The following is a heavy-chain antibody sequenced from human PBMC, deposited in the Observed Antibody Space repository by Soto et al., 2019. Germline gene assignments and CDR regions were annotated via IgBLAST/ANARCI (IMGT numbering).Heavy chain of an antibody. V-gene: IGHV3-48*02. CDR2: ISSSSTI. Sequence: EVQLVESGGGLVQPGGSLRLSCAASGFTFSSYNMNWVRQAPGKGLEWVSYISSSSTIYYADSVKGRFTISRDNAKNLLYLQMNSLRDEDTAVYYCAREGGLLNWFDPWGQGTLVTVSS. CDR3: AREGGLLNWFDP. CDR1: GFTFSSYN. J-gene: IGHJ5*02.